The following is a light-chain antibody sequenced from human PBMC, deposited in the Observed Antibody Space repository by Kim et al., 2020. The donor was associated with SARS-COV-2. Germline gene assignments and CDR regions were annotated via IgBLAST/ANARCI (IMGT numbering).Light chain of an antibody. V-gene: IGKV4-1*01. CDR1: QSLLYTSNNENY. CDR3: HQNFSSLWT. Sequence: ATINCKSSQSLLYTSNNENYLAWYQQKPGQPPKLLIYWASSRESGVPDRFSGSGSGTDFTLTISSLQAEDVAVYYCHQNFSSLWTFGQGTKVDIK. J-gene: IGKJ1*01. CDR2: WAS.